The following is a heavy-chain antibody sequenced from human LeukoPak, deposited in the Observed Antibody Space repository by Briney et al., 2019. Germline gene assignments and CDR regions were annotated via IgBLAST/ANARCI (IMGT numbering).Heavy chain of an antibody. J-gene: IGHJ4*02. Sequence: GRSLRPSCAASGFTITNASMGWVRQAPGKGLEWVGLIKSKIDGGTTDFAAPVKGRFTISIDDSKHTLYLQMNSLKSEDTGVYYCTTGYGHSDFDYWGQGTLVTVSS. V-gene: IGHV3-15*01. CDR1: GFTITNAS. CDR2: IKSKIDGGTT. CDR3: TTGYGHSDFDY. D-gene: IGHD3-3*02.